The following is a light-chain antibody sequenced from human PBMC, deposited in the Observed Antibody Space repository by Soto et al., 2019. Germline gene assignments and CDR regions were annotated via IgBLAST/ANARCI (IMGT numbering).Light chain of an antibody. CDR1: SSDVGGYNY. Sequence: QSALTQPPSASGSPGQSVTISCTGTSSDVGGYNYVSWYQQHPGKAPKLMIYEVSKRPSGVPDRFSGSKSGNTASLTVSGLQAEDEAAYYCSSYAGSNNYVFGTGTNLTVL. V-gene: IGLV2-8*01. CDR2: EVS. CDR3: SSYAGSNNYV. J-gene: IGLJ1*01.